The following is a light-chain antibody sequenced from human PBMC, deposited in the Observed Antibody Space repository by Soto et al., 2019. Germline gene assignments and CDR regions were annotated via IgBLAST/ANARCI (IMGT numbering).Light chain of an antibody. J-gene: IGLJ1*01. V-gene: IGLV2-14*03. Sequence: QSALTQPASMSGSPGQSITISCTGTSSDVGGSNSVSWYQQHPGKAPKLMIYDVTNRPSWVSTRFSGSKSGNTASLTISGLQAEDAADYYCSSHAGSYTFRVFGTGTKVTVL. CDR1: SSDVGGSNS. CDR3: SSHAGSYTFRV. CDR2: DVT.